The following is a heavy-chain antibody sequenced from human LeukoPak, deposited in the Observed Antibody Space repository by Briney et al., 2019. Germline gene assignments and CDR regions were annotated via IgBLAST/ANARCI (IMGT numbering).Heavy chain of an antibody. Sequence: GGSLRLSCAASRFTVSSNYMSWVRQAPGKGLEWVSVIYSGGSTYYADSVKGRFTISRDNSKNTLYLQMNSLRAEDTAVYYCARDVLLWFGEGGAFDIWGQGTTVTVSS. CDR1: RFTVSSNY. V-gene: IGHV3-66*01. CDR2: IYSGGST. CDR3: ARDVLLWFGEGGAFDI. D-gene: IGHD3-10*01. J-gene: IGHJ3*02.